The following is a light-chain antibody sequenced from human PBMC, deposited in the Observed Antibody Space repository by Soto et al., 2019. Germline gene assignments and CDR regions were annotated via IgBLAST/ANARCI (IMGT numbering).Light chain of an antibody. J-gene: IGKJ5*01. CDR3: MQGTHWPIT. CDR2: KVS. V-gene: IGKV2-30*02. Sequence: ITQSPSSLPVTLGQPASISCRSNQSLVHSDGIAYFSWFQQRPGRSPRRLIYKVSNRDSGVPARFSGSGSGTDFALKISRVEAEDVGVYYCMQGTHWPITFGQGTRLEIK. CDR1: QSLVHSDGIAY.